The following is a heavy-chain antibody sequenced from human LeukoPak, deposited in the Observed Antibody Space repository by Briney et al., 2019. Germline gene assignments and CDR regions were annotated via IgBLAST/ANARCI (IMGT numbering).Heavy chain of an antibody. CDR2: IIPIFGTA. Sequence: SVKVSCKASGGTFSSYAISRVRQAPGQGLEWMGGIIPIFGTANYAQKFQGRVTITADESTSTAYMELSSLRSEDTAVYYCARADDILTGYSNWGQGTLVTVSS. V-gene: IGHV1-69*13. CDR1: GGTFSSYA. CDR3: ARADDILTGYSN. D-gene: IGHD3-9*01. J-gene: IGHJ4*02.